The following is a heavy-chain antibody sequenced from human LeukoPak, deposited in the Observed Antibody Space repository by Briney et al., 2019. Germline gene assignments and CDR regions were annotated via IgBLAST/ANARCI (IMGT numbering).Heavy chain of an antibody. CDR3: ARSTGWYYFDY. CDR1: GFTFSSYW. V-gene: IGHV3-74*01. Sequence: TGGSLSLSCAASGFTFSSYWMHWVGQAPGKGLVWVSRIKSDGSSTDYADSVKGRFTLSRDNAKNTLYLQMDSLRAEDTAVYYCARSTGWYYFDYWGQGTLVTVSS. CDR2: IKSDGSST. D-gene: IGHD6-19*01. J-gene: IGHJ4*02.